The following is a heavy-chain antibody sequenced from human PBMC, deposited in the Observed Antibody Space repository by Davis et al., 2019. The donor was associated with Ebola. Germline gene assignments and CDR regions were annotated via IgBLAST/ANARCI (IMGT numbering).Heavy chain of an antibody. Sequence: GESLKISCAASGFTFSSYGIHWVRQAPGKGLEWVAWISSDGNTKSYADSVKGRFTISRDNSKNTLYLQMHSLRAEDTAIYYCATRGLSSGWPDYWGQGALVIVSS. J-gene: IGHJ4*02. D-gene: IGHD6-19*01. CDR3: ATRGLSSGWPDY. CDR1: GFTFSSYG. CDR2: ISSDGNTK. V-gene: IGHV3-33*05.